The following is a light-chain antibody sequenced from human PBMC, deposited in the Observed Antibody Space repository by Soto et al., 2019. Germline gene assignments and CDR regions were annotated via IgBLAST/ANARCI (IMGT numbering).Light chain of an antibody. CDR3: QQYNNWLTWT. V-gene: IGKV3-15*01. J-gene: IGKJ1*01. Sequence: EMVVPHSRASLSVSPGGKATLSCRASESVRSNLAWYQQKPGQAPRLLIYGASTRATGIPARFSGSGSGTEFTLTISSLQSEDFAVYYCQQYNNWLTWTFGQGTKVDIK. CDR2: GAS. CDR1: ESVRSN.